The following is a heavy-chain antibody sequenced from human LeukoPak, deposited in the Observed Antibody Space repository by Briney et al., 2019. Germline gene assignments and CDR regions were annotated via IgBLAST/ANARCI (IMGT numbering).Heavy chain of an antibody. J-gene: IGHJ5*02. Sequence: ASVKVSCKASGYTFTSYGISWVRQAPGQGLEWMGWMNPNSGNTGYAQKFQGRVTMTRNTSISTAYMELSSLRSEDTAVYYCARERDMDTAMVSRVNWFDPWGQGTLVTVSS. D-gene: IGHD5-18*01. CDR2: MNPNSGNT. V-gene: IGHV1-8*02. CDR1: GYTFTSYG. CDR3: ARERDMDTAMVSRVNWFDP.